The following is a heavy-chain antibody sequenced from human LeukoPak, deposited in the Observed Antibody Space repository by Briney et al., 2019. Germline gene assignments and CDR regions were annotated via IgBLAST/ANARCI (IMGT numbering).Heavy chain of an antibody. D-gene: IGHD3-22*01. V-gene: IGHV1-8*01. CDR2: MNPNSGDT. CDR3: ARGLGDYYDTSGYYYAVPAH. Sequence: ASVKVSCKASGYTFTTYDITWVRQATGQGLEWMGWMNPNSGDTAYAQKFQGRVAMTRDISISTAYMELSSLRSEDTAVYYCARGLGDYYDTSGYYYAVPAHWGQGTLVTVSS. CDR1: GYTFTTYD. J-gene: IGHJ4*02.